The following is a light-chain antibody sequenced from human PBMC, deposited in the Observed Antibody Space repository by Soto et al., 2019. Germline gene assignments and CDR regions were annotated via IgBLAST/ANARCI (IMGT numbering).Light chain of an antibody. CDR1: QSVSSY. CDR2: GAS. J-gene: IGKJ5*01. V-gene: IGKV3-15*01. Sequence: EIVMKQSPATLSVSQGERATLSCRASQSVSSYLAWYQQKPGQAPRLLIYGASTRATGIPARFSGSGSGTEFTLTISSLQSEDYAVYYCQQYGSSGTFGQGTRLEI. CDR3: QQYGSSGT.